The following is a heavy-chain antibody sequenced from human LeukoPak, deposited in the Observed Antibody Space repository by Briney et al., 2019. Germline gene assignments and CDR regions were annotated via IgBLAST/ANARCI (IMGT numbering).Heavy chain of an antibody. V-gene: IGHV3-48*03. D-gene: IGHD3-22*01. J-gene: IGHJ3*02. CDR3: ARDKEPSHYYDSSGHDAFDI. Sequence: GGSLRLSCAASGFTFSSYEMNWVRQAPGKGLEWVSYISSSGSTIYYADSVKGRFTISRDNAKNSLYLQMNSLRAEDTAVYYCARDKEPSHYYDSSGHDAFDIWGQGTMVTVSS. CDR2: ISSSGSTI. CDR1: GFTFSSYE.